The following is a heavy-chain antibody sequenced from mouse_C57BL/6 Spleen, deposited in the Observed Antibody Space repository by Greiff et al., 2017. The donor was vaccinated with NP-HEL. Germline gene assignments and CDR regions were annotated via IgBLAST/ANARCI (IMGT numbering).Heavy chain of an antibody. D-gene: IGHD3-3*01. CDR1: GFSLTSYG. V-gene: IGHV2-5*01. CDR2: IWRGGST. J-gene: IGHJ4*01. Sequence: VKLQESGPGLVQPSQSLSITCTVSGFSLTSYGVHWVRQSPGKGLEWLGVIWRGGSTDYNAAFMSRLSITKDNSKSQVFFKMNSLQADDTARYYCAKNDPPRGAMDYWGQGTSVTVSS. CDR3: AKNDPPRGAMDY.